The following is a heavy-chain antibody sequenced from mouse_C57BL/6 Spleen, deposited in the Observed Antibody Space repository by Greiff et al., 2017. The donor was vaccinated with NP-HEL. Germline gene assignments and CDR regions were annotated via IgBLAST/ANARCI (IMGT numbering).Heavy chain of an antibody. V-gene: IGHV1-82*01. Sequence: QVQLQQSGPELVKPGASVKISCKASGYAFSSSWMNWVKRRPGKGLEWIGRIYPGDGDTNYNGKFKGKATLTADKSSSTAYMQLSSLTSEDSAVYFCARGDSSGYVGYWGQGTTLTVSS. CDR3: ARGDSSGYVGY. CDR1: GYAFSSSW. J-gene: IGHJ2*01. CDR2: IYPGDGDT. D-gene: IGHD3-2*02.